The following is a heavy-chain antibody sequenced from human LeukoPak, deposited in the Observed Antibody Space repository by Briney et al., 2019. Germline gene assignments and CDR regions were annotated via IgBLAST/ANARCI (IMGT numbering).Heavy chain of an antibody. Sequence: GGSLRLSCAASGFTFSSYSMNWVRQAPGKGLEWVSSISSSSSYIYYADSVKGRFTISRDNAKNSLYLQMNSLRAEDTAVYYCARDRLVDGSGTGSFDYWGQGTLVTVSS. CDR1: GFTFSSYS. V-gene: IGHV3-21*04. CDR3: ARDRLVDGSGTGSFDY. CDR2: ISSSSSYI. J-gene: IGHJ4*02. D-gene: IGHD3-10*01.